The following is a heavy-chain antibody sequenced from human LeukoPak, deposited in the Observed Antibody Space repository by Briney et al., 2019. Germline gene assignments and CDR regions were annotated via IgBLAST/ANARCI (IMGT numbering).Heavy chain of an antibody. CDR1: GFTFSSYD. D-gene: IGHD3-10*01. Sequence: PGGSLRLSCAASGFTFSSYDVHWVRQATGKGLEWVSAIGTAGDTYYPGSVKGRFAISRENAKNSLYLQMNSLRAEDTAVYYCARGYGSGSYYTATIDYWGQGTLVTVSS. CDR2: IGTAGDT. CDR3: ARGYGSGSYYTATIDY. J-gene: IGHJ4*02. V-gene: IGHV3-13*01.